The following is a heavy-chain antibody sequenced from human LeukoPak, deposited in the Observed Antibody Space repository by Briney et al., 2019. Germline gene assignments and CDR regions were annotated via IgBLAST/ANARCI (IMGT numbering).Heavy chain of an antibody. J-gene: IGHJ5*01. CDR3: ARDCRLNCARQPGFDS. D-gene: IGHD1-1*01. CDR1: GFTFSSYS. V-gene: IGHV3-48*02. Sequence: PGGSLRLSCAASGFTFSSYSMNWVRQAPGKGLEWVSYISSSGSTIYYADSVKGRLTISRDNAKNSPYLQLSSLRDEDTAVYYCARDCRLNCARQPGFDSWGQGTLVTVSS. CDR2: ISSSGSTI.